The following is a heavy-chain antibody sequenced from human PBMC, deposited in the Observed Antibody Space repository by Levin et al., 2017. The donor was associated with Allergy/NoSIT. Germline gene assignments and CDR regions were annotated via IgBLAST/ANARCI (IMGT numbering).Heavy chain of an antibody. V-gene: IGHV1-69*04. CDR3: ARTERVATELPWYFDR. D-gene: IGHD2-15*01. CDR1: GGTFSSYA. J-gene: IGHJ2*01. CDR2: IIPILGIA. Sequence: SVKVSCKASGGTFSSYAISWVRQAPGQGLEWMGRIIPILGIANYAQKFQGRVTITADKSTSTAYMELSSLRSEDTAVYYCARTERVATELPWYFDRWGRGTLVTVSS.